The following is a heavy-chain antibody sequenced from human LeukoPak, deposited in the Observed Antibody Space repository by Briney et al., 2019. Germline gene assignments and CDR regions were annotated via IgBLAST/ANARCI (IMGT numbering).Heavy chain of an antibody. D-gene: IGHD4-17*01. J-gene: IGHJ4*02. Sequence: PGGSLGLSCAASGFTFSDYGMHWVRQAPGKGLEWVAVIWFDGSKTYYADSVMGRFTISRDKSKNTLYLQMNSLRAEDTAVYYCARDSVNMTTGDYWGQGTLVTVSS. CDR3: ARDSVNMTTGDY. V-gene: IGHV3-33*01. CDR2: IWFDGSKT. CDR1: GFTFSDYG.